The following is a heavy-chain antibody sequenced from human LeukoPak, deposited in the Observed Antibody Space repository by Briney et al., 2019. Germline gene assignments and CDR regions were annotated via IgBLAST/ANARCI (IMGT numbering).Heavy chain of an antibody. J-gene: IGHJ6*02. CDR1: GFTFSSYW. CDR3: ARVPYSSGWYHYYYYGMDV. V-gene: IGHV3-7*03. D-gene: IGHD6-19*01. Sequence: GGSLRLSCAASGFTFSSYWMSWVRQAPGKGLEWVANIKQDGSENYYVDSVKGRFTISRGNAKNSLYLLMNSLRAEDTAVYYCARVPYSSGWYHYYYYGMDVWGQGTTVTVSS. CDR2: IKQDGSEN.